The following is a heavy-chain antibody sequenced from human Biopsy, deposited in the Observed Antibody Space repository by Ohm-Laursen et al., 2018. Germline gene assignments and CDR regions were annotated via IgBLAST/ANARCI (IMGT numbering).Heavy chain of an antibody. CDR2: ITTSGETT. D-gene: IGHD1-1*01. J-gene: IGHJ3*02. CDR1: GFTYTNYA. Sequence: SLRLSCTAFGFTYTNYAMSWVRQAPGKGLEWVSAITTSGETTYYTDPVKGRFTISRDNSKNTLYLQMTSLGADDTAIYYCAKFTGYTFPRDAFDMWGQGTMVTVSS. V-gene: IGHV3-23*01. CDR3: AKFTGYTFPRDAFDM.